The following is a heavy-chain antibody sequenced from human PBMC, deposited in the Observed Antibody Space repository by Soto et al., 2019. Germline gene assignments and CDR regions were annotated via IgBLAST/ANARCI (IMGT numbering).Heavy chain of an antibody. V-gene: IGHV1-69*01. Sequence: QVQLVQSGAEVKKPGSSVKVSCKASGGTFSSYAISWVRQAPGQGLEWMGGIIPIFGTANYAQKFQGRVTITADESTSTAYMGLSSLRSEDTAVYYCARDSSSWPNNWFDPWGQGTLVTVSS. CDR3: ARDSSSWPNNWFDP. CDR2: IIPIFGTA. J-gene: IGHJ5*02. CDR1: GGTFSSYA. D-gene: IGHD6-13*01.